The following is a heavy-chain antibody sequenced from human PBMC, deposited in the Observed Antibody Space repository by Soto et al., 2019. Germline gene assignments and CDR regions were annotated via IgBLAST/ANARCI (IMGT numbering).Heavy chain of an antibody. Sequence: QVQLQQWGAGLLKPSETLSLTCAVYGGSFSGYYWSWIRQPPGKGLEWIGEINHSGSTNYNPSLKRRVTISVDTSKNQFSLKPSSVTAADTAVYYCARGPPDIVLMVYADRRWFDYWGQGTLVTVSS. CDR1: GGSFSGYY. J-gene: IGHJ4*02. D-gene: IGHD2-8*01. V-gene: IGHV4-34*01. CDR3: ARGPPDIVLMVYADRRWFDY. CDR2: INHSGST.